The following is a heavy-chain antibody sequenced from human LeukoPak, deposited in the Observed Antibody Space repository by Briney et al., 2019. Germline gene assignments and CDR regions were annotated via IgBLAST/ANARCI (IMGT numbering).Heavy chain of an antibody. J-gene: IGHJ4*02. CDR3: AREGYDSSGYYYFDY. Sequence: SETLSLTCAVYGGSFSGYYWSWIRQPPGKGLEWIGEINHSGSTNYNPSLKSRVTISVDTSKNQFSLKLSSVTAADTAVYYCAREGYDSSGYYYFDYWGQGTLVTVSS. CDR1: GGSFSGYY. D-gene: IGHD3-22*01. CDR2: INHSGST. V-gene: IGHV4-34*01.